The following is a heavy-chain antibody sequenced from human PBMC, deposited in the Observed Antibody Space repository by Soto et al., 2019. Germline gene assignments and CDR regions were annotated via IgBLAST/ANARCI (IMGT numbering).Heavy chain of an antibody. Sequence: SETLSLTCTVSGGSISSSSYYWGWIRQPPGKGLEWIGSIYYSGSTYYNPSLKSRVTISVDTSKNQFSLKLSSVTAADTAVYYCARVYYDILTGCYKGVGWFDPWGQGTLVTVSS. CDR3: ARVYYDILTGCYKGVGWFDP. CDR1: GGSISSSSYY. J-gene: IGHJ5*02. V-gene: IGHV4-39*01. D-gene: IGHD3-9*01. CDR2: IYYSGST.